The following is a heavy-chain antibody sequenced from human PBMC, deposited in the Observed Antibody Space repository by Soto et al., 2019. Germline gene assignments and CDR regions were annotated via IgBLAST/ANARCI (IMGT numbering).Heavy chain of an antibody. V-gene: IGHV1-2*02. Sequence: GASVKVSCKASGYTFSDYYIHWARQAPGQGLEWMGWINPNSGGTKYAPKFQGGVTMTRDTSITTAYMELSRLRSGGTAVYYCAREPATAKPEGVDFWGQGTLVTVSS. J-gene: IGHJ4*02. CDR2: INPNSGGT. CDR3: AREPATAKPEGVDF. CDR1: GYTFSDYY. D-gene: IGHD1-1*01.